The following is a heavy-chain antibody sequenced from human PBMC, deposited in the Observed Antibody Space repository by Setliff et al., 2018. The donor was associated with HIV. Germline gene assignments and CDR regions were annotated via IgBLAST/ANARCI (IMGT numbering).Heavy chain of an antibody. CDR3: ARNFGLSPSGKYYYYYGSGSHYGYGMYV. V-gene: IGHV1-2*02. CDR2: VNPNSGDA. D-gene: IGHD3-10*01. CDR1: GYTFTGHY. J-gene: IGHJ6*01. Sequence: ASVKVSCKASGYTFTGHYLHWVRQAPGQWLEWLGWVNPNSGDAIYAQNFQGRVTMTRETSINAAYMELRGLRSDDTAVYYCARNFGLSPSGKYYYYYGSGSHYGYGMYVWGQGTTVTVSA.